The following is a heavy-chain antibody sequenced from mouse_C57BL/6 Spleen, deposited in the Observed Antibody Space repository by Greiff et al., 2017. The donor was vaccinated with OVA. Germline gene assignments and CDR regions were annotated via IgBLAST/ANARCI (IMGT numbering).Heavy chain of an antibody. CDR1: GYTFTDYY. CDR3: ARDGVITTVVGYVDY. D-gene: IGHD1-1*01. J-gene: IGHJ2*01. V-gene: IGHV1-76*01. Sequence: QVQLKESGAELVRPGASVKLSCKASGYTFTDYYINWVKQRPGQGLEWIARIYPGSGNTYYNEKFKGKATLTAEKSSSTAYMQLSSLTSEDSAVYFCARDGVITTVVGYVDYWGQGTTLTVSS. CDR2: IYPGSGNT.